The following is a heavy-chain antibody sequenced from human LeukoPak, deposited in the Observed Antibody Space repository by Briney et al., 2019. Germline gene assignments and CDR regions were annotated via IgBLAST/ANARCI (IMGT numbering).Heavy chain of an antibody. D-gene: IGHD6-25*01. V-gene: IGHV4-4*02. CDR1: GGSISSSNW. CDR2: IYHGGST. Sequence: PSETLSLTCAVSGGSISSSNWWSWVRQPPGKGLEWIGEIYHGGSTNYNPSLKSRVTISVDKSKNQFSLKLSSVTAADTAVYYCARAGGIRTAALDLDYWGQGTLVTVSS. J-gene: IGHJ4*02. CDR3: ARAGGIRTAALDLDY.